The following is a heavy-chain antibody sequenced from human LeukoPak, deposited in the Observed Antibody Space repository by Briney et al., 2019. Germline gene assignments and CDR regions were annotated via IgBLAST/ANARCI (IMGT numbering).Heavy chain of an antibody. CDR3: ASGTIVGARGADN. CDR1: GFIFSTSS. Sequence: GGSLRLSCSASGFIFSTSSMKWFRQAPGKALEWVSAISGTSVRIYYADSVKGRFTISRDNVKESLYLHMNSLRAEDTAVYYCASGTIVGARGADNWGQGTLVTVSS. D-gene: IGHD1-26*01. J-gene: IGHJ4*02. CDR2: ISGTSVRI. V-gene: IGHV3-21*01.